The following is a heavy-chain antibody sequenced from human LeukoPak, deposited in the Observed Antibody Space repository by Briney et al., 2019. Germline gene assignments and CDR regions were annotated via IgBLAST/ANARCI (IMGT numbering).Heavy chain of an antibody. V-gene: IGHV3-7*01. J-gene: IGHJ4*02. CDR2: INQAGSEK. Sequence: GGSLRLSCAASGFTVSSNYMSWVRQAPGKGLEWMANINQAGSEKYYVDSVEGRFTISRDNAKNSLYLQMNSLRAEDTAVYYCARDWTYCTNNIWHRSGLDQWDQGTLITVSS. CDR3: ARDWTYCTNNIWHRSGLDQ. CDR1: GFTVSSNY. D-gene: IGHD2-8*01.